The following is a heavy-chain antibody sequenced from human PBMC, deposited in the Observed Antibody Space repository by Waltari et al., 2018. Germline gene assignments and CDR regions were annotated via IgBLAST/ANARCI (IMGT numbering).Heavy chain of an antibody. V-gene: IGHV1-46*01. CDR2: INPSGGST. CDR1: GYTFTSYY. CDR3: ASLIVGDNDAFDI. J-gene: IGHJ3*02. Sequence: QVQLVQSGAEVKKPGASVKVSCKASGYTFTSYYMHWVRQAPGQGLEWMGIINPSGGSTSYAQKFQGRVTMTRDTSTSTVYMELSSLRSEDTVVYYCASLIVGDNDAFDIWGQGTMVTVSS. D-gene: IGHD3-22*01.